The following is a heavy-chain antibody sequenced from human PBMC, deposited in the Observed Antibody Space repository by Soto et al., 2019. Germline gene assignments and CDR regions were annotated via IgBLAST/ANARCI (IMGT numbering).Heavy chain of an antibody. D-gene: IGHD3-22*01. Sequence: PGGSLRLSCAASGFTVSSNYMSWVRQAPGKGLVWVSHISSDGSSTNYADSVKGRFTISRDNAKNTLYLQMNSLRAEDTAIYYCARSSGYIDYWGQGTLVTVSS. J-gene: IGHJ4*02. CDR2: ISSDGSST. V-gene: IGHV3-74*01. CDR1: GFTVSSNY. CDR3: ARSSGYIDY.